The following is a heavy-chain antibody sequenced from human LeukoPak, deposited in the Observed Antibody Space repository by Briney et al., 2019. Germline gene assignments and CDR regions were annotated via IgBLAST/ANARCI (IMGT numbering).Heavy chain of an antibody. Sequence: GGSLRLSCAASGFTFRNYGMHWVRQAPGKGLEWVALIWYDGSNKYYTDSVKGRFTISRDNPKNMLYLQMNSLRTEDTAVYYCATLRSDSSGWYYFDYWGQGTLVTVSS. CDR3: ATLRSDSSGWYYFDY. J-gene: IGHJ4*02. CDR1: GFTFRNYG. CDR2: IWYDGSNK. V-gene: IGHV3-30*02. D-gene: IGHD6-19*01.